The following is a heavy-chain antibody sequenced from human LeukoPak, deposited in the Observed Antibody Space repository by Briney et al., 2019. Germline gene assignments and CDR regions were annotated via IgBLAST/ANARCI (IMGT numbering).Heavy chain of an antibody. CDR3: AKVRFGVTARYYFDC. CDR1: GVTFSSYA. V-gene: IGHV3-23*01. D-gene: IGHD3-10*01. Sequence: PGGSLRLSCAASGVTFSSYAMSWVRPAPGKGLEWVSVISGSGASTYYADSVKGRFTISRDNSKNTLYLQMNSLRAEDTAVYYCAKVRFGVTARYYFDCWGQGTLVTVSS. CDR2: ISGSGAST. J-gene: IGHJ4*02.